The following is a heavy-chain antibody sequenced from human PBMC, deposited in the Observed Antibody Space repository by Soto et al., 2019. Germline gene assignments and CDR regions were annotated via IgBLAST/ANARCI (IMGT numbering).Heavy chain of an antibody. D-gene: IGHD2-8*01. CDR3: AKTGPDIVLMVYAIVFGFDY. CDR2: ISGSGGST. V-gene: IGHV3-23*01. Sequence: GGSLRLSCAASGFTFSSYAMSWVRQAPGKGLEWVSAISGSGGSTYYADSVKGRFTISRDNSKNTLYLQMNSLRAEDTAVYYCAKTGPDIVLMVYAIVFGFDYWGQGTLVTVSS. J-gene: IGHJ4*02. CDR1: GFTFSSYA.